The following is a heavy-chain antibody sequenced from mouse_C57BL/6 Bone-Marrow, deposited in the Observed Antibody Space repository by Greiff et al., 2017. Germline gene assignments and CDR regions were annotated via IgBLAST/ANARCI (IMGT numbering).Heavy chain of an antibody. Sequence: EVQLQQSGAELVRPGASVKLSCTASGFNIKDDYIHWVKQRPEQGLEWIGWIDPEIGDTEYASKFQGKATITLDTSSNTAYLQLSRLTSEDTAVYYGSSFDGNYFDFWGQGTPRTVAS. D-gene: IGHD2-3*01. CDR2: IDPEIGDT. J-gene: IGHJ2*01. CDR1: GFNIKDDY. V-gene: IGHV14-4*01. CDR3: SSFDGNYFDF.